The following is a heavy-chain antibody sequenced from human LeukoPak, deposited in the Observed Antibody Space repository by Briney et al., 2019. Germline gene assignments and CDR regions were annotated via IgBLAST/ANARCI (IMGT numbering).Heavy chain of an antibody. CDR2: ISSSSSYI. D-gene: IGHD6-19*01. V-gene: IGHV3-21*01. Sequence: GGSLRLSCAASGFTFNSYSMNWVRQAPGKGLEWVSSISSSSSYIYYADSVKGRFTISRDNAKNSLYLQMNSLRVEDTAVYYCAREPKQWLVPIDYWGQGTLVTVSS. J-gene: IGHJ4*02. CDR1: GFTFNSYS. CDR3: AREPKQWLVPIDY.